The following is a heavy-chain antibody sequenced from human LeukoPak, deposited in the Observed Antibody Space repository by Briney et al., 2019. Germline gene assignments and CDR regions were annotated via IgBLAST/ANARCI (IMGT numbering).Heavy chain of an antibody. D-gene: IGHD3-22*01. CDR1: GFTFSSYS. CDR3: ARVTGLDSSGYYATFDY. Sequence: RAGGSLRLSCAASGFTFSSYSMNWVRQAPGKGLEWVSSISSSSSYIYYADSVKGRFTISRDNAKNSLYLQMNSLRAEDTAVYYCARVTGLDSSGYYATFDYWGQGTLVTVSS. J-gene: IGHJ4*02. V-gene: IGHV3-21*01. CDR2: ISSSSSYI.